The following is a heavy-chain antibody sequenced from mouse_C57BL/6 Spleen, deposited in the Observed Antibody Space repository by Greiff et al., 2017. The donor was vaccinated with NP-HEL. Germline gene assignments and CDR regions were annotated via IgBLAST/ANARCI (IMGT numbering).Heavy chain of an antibody. D-gene: IGHD2-13*01. CDR2: ISYDGSN. CDR1: GYSITSGYY. CDR3: ARDRVRAMDY. V-gene: IGHV3-6*01. J-gene: IGHJ4*01. Sequence: EVKLQESGPGLVKPSQSLSLTCSVTGYSITSGYYWNWIRQFPGNKLEWMGYISYDGSNNYNPSLKNRISITRDTSKNQFFLKLNSVTTEDTATYYCARDRVRAMDYWGQGTSVTVSS.